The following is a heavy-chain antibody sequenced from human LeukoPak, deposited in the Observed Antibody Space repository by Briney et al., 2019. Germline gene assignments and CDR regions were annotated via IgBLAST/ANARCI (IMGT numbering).Heavy chain of an antibody. CDR1: GFNFSSYG. CDR2: IWYDGSNR. Sequence: GSLRLSCAASGFNFSSYGMHWVRQAPGKGLGWVALIWYDGSNRYYADSVKGRLTISRDNSKNTLYLQMNSLRAEDTAVYYCARDQAMYSSSWFDYWGQGTLVTVSS. V-gene: IGHV3-30*02. D-gene: IGHD6-13*01. CDR3: ARDQAMYSSSWFDY. J-gene: IGHJ4*02.